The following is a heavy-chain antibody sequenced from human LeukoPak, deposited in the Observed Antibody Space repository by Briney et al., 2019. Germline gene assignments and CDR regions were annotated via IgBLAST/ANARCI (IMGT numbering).Heavy chain of an antibody. CDR2: IIPIFGTA. D-gene: IGHD3-10*01. Sequence: ASVKVSCKASGGTFGSYAISWVRQAPGQGLEWMGGIIPIFGTANYAQKFQGRVTITTDESTSTAYMELSSLRSEDTAVYYCAREGVAGLNYFDYWGQGTLVTVSS. CDR1: GGTFGSYA. V-gene: IGHV1-69*05. J-gene: IGHJ4*02. CDR3: AREGVAGLNYFDY.